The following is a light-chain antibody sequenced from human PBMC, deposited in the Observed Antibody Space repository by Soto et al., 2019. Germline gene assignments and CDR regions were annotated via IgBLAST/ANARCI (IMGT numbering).Light chain of an antibody. Sequence: LAQPASVSGSPGQSIPISCTGTSSDVGIYNYVSWYQQHPGKAPKLMIYQVTNRPSGVSNRFSGSKSGNTASLTISGLQAEDEADYYCSSYTGSTYYVFGTGTKV. V-gene: IGLV2-14*01. J-gene: IGLJ1*01. CDR2: QVT. CDR3: SSYTGSTYYV. CDR1: SSDVGIYNY.